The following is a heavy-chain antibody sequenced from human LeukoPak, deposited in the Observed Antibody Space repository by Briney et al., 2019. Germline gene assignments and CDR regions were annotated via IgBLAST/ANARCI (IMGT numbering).Heavy chain of an antibody. Sequence: GGSLRLSCAASGFTFITYTINWVRQAPGKGQEWVSSISSNSSYISYADSVKGRFTISRDNAKNSLFLQMNSLRAEDTGVYYCARGLISQYYYGSGSYAVRDDYYYYMDVWGKGTTVTISS. CDR1: GFTFITYT. J-gene: IGHJ6*03. D-gene: IGHD3-10*01. CDR2: ISSNSSYI. V-gene: IGHV3-21*01. CDR3: ARGLISQYYYGSGSYAVRDDYYYYMDV.